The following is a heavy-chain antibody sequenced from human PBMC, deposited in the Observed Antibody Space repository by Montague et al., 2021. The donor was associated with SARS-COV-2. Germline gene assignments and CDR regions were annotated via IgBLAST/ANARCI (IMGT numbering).Heavy chain of an antibody. V-gene: IGHV2-70*01. CDR1: GFSLSTSGMR. D-gene: IGHD4-17*01. Sequence: PALMKPTQTLTLTCTFSGFSLSTSGMRVSWIRQPPGKALEWLALIDWDDDKYYSTSLKTRLTISKDTSKNQVVLTMTNMDPVDTATYYCARMTTVPYPYYYYYGMDVWGQGTTVTVSS. J-gene: IGHJ6*02. CDR2: IDWDDDK. CDR3: ARMTTVPYPYYYYYGMDV.